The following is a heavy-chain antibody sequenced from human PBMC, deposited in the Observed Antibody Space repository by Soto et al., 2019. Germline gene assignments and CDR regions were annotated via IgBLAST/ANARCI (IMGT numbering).Heavy chain of an antibody. V-gene: IGHV5-51*01. CDR2: IYPGDSDT. Sequence: PGESLKISCKGSGYSFTSYWIGWVRQMPGKGLEWMGIIYPGDSDTRYSPSFQGQVTISADKSISTAYLQWSSLKASDTAMYYCARQYCSGGSCHGNYYYYYMDVWGKGTTVTVSS. CDR1: GYSFTSYW. J-gene: IGHJ6*03. D-gene: IGHD2-15*01. CDR3: ARQYCSGGSCHGNYYYYYMDV.